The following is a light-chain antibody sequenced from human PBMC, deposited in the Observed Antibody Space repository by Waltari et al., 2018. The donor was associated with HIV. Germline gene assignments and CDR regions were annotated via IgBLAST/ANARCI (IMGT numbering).Light chain of an antibody. J-gene: IGLJ3*02. CDR3: ATWDDSLSGLWV. Sequence: QSVLTQPPSASGTPGQRVTISCSGSSSNIGSNYVYWYQQLPGTAPKLLIYRNNQRPSGVPDRCSGSKAGTSASLAISGLRSEDEADYYCATWDDSLSGLWVFGGGTKLTVL. V-gene: IGLV1-47*01. CDR1: SSNIGSNY. CDR2: RNN.